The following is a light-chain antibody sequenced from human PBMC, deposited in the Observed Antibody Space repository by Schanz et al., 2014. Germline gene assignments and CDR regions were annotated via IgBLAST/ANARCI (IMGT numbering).Light chain of an antibody. J-gene: IGLJ2*01. V-gene: IGLV2-18*02. Sequence: QSALTQPPSVSGSPGQSVTISCTGTSSDVGSYNRVSWYQQPPGTAPKLMIYEVSKRPSGVPDRFSGSKSGNTASLTISGLQAEDEADYYCSSHASNNPRVVFGGGTKLTVL. CDR1: SSDVGSYNR. CDR3: SSHASNNPRVV. CDR2: EVS.